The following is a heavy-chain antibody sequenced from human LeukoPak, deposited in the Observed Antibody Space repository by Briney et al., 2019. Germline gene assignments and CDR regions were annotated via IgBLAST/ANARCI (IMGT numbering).Heavy chain of an antibody. CDR2: IYYSGST. V-gene: IGHV4-39*01. CDR1: GGSISSSSYY. CDR3: ARHAQPPPKNTDVRWIQLWGPLYYYYYMDV. J-gene: IGHJ6*03. Sequence: SETLSLTCTVSGGSISSSSYYWGWIRQPPGKGLEWIGSIYYSGSTYYNPSLKSRVTISVDTSKNQFSLKLSSVTAADTAVYYCARHAQPPPKNTDVRWIQLWGPLYYYYYMDVWGKGTTVTISS. D-gene: IGHD5-18*01.